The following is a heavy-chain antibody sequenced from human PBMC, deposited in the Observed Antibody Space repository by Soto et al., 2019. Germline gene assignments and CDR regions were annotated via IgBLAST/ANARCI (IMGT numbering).Heavy chain of an antibody. Sequence: PSDTLSPTCTVSGGSINYSYWTWIRQPPGKGLEWCGYITHTGRATYNASLKRRRTISVETTKNQLSLKLSSVTAADTAPYYCAGVNYGDYYYGMDVWGQGTPVTVSS. J-gene: IGHJ6*02. CDR2: ITHTGRA. V-gene: IGHV4-59*01. CDR3: AGVNYGDYYYGMDV. D-gene: IGHD4-17*01. CDR1: GGSINYSY.